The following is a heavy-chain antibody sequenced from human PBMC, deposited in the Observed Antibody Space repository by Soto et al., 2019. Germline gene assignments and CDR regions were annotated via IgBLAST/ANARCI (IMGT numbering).Heavy chain of an antibody. CDR1: GFTFNNYA. CDR2: ITDSGDDT. Sequence: EVQLLESGGGLVQPGGSLRLSCAASGFTFNNYAMGWVRQAPGKGLEWVSAITDSGDDTYYIDSVNGRFTISRDNSKRTLYLQMNSLRAEDTAIYYCAKLGSSSWSPHYYFDYWGQGTLVTVSS. V-gene: IGHV3-23*01. J-gene: IGHJ4*02. CDR3: AKLGSSSWSPHYYFDY. D-gene: IGHD2-2*01.